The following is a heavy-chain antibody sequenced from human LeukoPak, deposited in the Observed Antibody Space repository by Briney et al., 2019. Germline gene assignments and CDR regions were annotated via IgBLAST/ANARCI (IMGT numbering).Heavy chain of an antibody. J-gene: IGHJ4*02. V-gene: IGHV3-23*01. CDR2: ISGSGGST. Sequence: PGGSLRLSCAASGFTFSSYAMSWVRQAPGKGLEWVSAISGSGGSTYYADSVKGRFTTSRDNSKNTLYLQMNSLRAEDTAVYYCAKCGHLKMATTYGDYWGQGTLVTVSS. CDR3: AKCGHLKMATTYGDY. CDR1: GFTFSSYA. D-gene: IGHD5-24*01.